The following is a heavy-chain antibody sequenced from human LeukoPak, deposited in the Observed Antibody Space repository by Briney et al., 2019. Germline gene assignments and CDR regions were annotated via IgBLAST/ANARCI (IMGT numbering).Heavy chain of an antibody. CDR1: GFAFSTYS. D-gene: IGHD6-19*01. J-gene: IGHJ4*02. CDR3: AKDVVPDSGWDLDY. CDR2: IYPNGGST. V-gene: IGHV3-23*01. Sequence: GGSLRLSCAASGFAFSTYSMTWVRQGPGKGLEWVSSIYPNGGSTFYADSVKGRFTISRDNSKNTLYLQMSSLRTEDTAIYYCAKDVVPDSGWDLDYWGQGTLVTVSS.